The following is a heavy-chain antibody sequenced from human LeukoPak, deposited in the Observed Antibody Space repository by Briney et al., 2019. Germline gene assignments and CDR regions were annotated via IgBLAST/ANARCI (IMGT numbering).Heavy chain of an antibody. D-gene: IGHD3-22*01. CDR1: GFTFSSYS. CDR3: VAQSGFGLDY. V-gene: IGHV3-30*02. J-gene: IGHJ4*02. Sequence: PGGSLRLSCAASGFTFSSYSMNWVRQAPGKGLEWVAFIRYDGSNKSYTDSVKDRFTISRDDSKNMLYLQMKSLRLEDTAVYYCVAQSGFGLDYWGQGTLVPVSS. CDR2: IRYDGSNK.